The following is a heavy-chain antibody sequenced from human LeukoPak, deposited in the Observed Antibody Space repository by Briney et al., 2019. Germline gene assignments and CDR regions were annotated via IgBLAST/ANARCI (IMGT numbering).Heavy chain of an antibody. J-gene: IGHJ4*02. CDR2: ISYDGSNK. D-gene: IGHD6-19*01. CDR3: AKDHGSGWYQSFDY. V-gene: IGHV3-30*18. CDR1: GFTFSSYG. Sequence: PGGSLRLSCAASGFTFSSYGMHWVRRAPGKGLEWVAVISYDGSNKYYADSVKGRFTISRDNSKNTLYLQMNSLRAEDTAVYYCAKDHGSGWYQSFDYWGQGTLVTVSS.